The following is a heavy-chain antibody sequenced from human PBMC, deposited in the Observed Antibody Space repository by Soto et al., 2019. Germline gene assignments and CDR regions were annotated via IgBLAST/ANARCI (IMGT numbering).Heavy chain of an antibody. D-gene: IGHD4-17*01. CDR1: GFTFNNYA. V-gene: IGHV3-23*01. CDR3: AKPIAYGDFAGSFDS. J-gene: IGHJ4*02. CDR2: IGGRGGNT. Sequence: EVHLLESGGGLVQRGGSLRLSCVASGFTFNNYAMNWVRQAPGKGLEWVSNIGGRGGNTFYADSMRGRFTISRDNSKNTVYLQMNNLRVEDSATYYCAKPIAYGDFAGSFDSWGQGTLVTVSP.